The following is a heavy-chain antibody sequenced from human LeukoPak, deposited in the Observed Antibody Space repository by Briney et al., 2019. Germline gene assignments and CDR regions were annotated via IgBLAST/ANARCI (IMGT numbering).Heavy chain of an antibody. CDR1: GYTFSSYA. J-gene: IGHJ4*02. V-gene: IGHV3-21*01. CDR3: ARDAGLSGYDYSY. D-gene: IGHD5-12*01. Sequence: GGSLRLSCAASGYTFSSYAMNWVRQAPGEGLEWVSSISSSGSYTYYADSVKGRFTISRDNAKNSLYLQMNSLRAEDTAVYYCARDAGLSGYDYSYWGQGTLVTVSS. CDR2: ISSSGSYT.